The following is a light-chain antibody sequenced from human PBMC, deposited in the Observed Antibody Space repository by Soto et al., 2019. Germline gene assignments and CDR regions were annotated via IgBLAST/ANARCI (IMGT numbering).Light chain of an antibody. Sequence: IQMTQSPSTLSASVGDRVTITCRASQSISSWLAWYQQKPGKAPKLLIYDASSLESGVPSRFSGSGSGTEFTLTISSLQPDEFATYYCQQYNSYSFGPGTKVDIK. CDR1: QSISSW. V-gene: IGKV1-5*01. CDR2: DAS. J-gene: IGKJ3*01. CDR3: QQYNSYS.